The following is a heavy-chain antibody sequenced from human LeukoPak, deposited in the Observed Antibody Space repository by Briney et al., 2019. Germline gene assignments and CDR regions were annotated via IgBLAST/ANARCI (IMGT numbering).Heavy chain of an antibody. D-gene: IGHD2-15*01. CDR2: INHSGST. CDR1: GGSFSGYY. V-gene: IGHV4-34*01. J-gene: IGHJ4*02. CDR3: ASSEYCSGGSCYSRPDY. Sequence: SETLSLTCAVYGGSFSGYYWSWIRQPPGKGLEWLGEINHSGSTNYNPSLKSRVTISVDTSKNQFSLKLSSVTAADTAVYYCASSEYCSGGSCYSRPDYWGQGTLVTVSS.